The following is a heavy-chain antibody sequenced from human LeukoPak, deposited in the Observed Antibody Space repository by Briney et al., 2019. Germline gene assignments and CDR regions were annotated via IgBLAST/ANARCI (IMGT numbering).Heavy chain of an antibody. J-gene: IGHJ4*02. Sequence: SETLSLTCTVSGGSISSYYWSWIRQPPGKGLEWVGYIYYSGSTNYNPSLKSRVTTSVDTSKNQLSLKLSSVTAADTAVYYCARDRDSTFDYWGQGTLVTVSS. CDR1: GGSISSYY. CDR3: ARDRDSTFDY. D-gene: IGHD2-21*02. CDR2: IYYSGST. V-gene: IGHV4-59*01.